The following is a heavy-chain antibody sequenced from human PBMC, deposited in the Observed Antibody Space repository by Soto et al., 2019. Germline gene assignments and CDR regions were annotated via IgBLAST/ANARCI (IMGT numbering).Heavy chain of an antibody. V-gene: IGHV4-59*01. CDR3: ARGDDILTGYYGPADY. Sequence: LSLTCTVSGGSISSYYWSWIRQPPGKGLEWTGYIYYSGSTNYNPSLKSRVTISVDTSKNQFSLKLSSVTAADTAVYYCARGDDILTGYYGPADYWGQGTLVTVSS. CDR2: IYYSGST. D-gene: IGHD3-9*01. J-gene: IGHJ4*02. CDR1: GGSISSYY.